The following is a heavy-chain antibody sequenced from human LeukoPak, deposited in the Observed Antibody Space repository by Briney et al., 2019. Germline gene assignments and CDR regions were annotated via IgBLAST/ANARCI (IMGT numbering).Heavy chain of an antibody. Sequence: GGSLRLSCAASGFTFSSYWMSWVRQAPGKGLEWVANIKQDGSEKYYVDSVKGRFTISRDNAKNSLYLKMNSLRAEDTAVYYCARENTYYYDSSGFDYWGQGTLVTVSS. CDR2: IKQDGSEK. D-gene: IGHD3-22*01. CDR3: ARENTYYYDSSGFDY. J-gene: IGHJ4*02. CDR1: GFTFSSYW. V-gene: IGHV3-7*01.